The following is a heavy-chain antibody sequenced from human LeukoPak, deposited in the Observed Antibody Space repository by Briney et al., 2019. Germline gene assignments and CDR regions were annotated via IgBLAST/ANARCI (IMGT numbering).Heavy chain of an antibody. V-gene: IGHV3-53*01. Sequence: GGSLRLSCAASGFTVSSNYMSWVRQAPGKGLEWVSVIYSCGSTYYADSVKGRFTISRDNSKNTLYLQMNSLRAEDTAVYYCARESYCGGDCRDPTPPDDAFDIWGQGTMVTVSS. D-gene: IGHD2-21*02. CDR3: ARESYCGGDCRDPTPPDDAFDI. CDR1: GFTVSSNY. CDR2: IYSCGST. J-gene: IGHJ3*02.